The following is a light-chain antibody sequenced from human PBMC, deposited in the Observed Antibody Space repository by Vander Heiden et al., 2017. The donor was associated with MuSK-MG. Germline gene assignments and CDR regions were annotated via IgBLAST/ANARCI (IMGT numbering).Light chain of an antibody. CDR3: QQYGSSPLT. CDR2: GAA. J-gene: IGKJ4*01. V-gene: IGKV3-20*01. CDR1: QSVSSSY. Sequence: EIVLTQSPGTLSLSPGERATLSCRASQSVSSSYLAWYQQKPGQAPRLLIYGAASRATGIPDRCSGSGSGTDFTLTISRLEPEDVAVYYWQQYGSSPLTFGGGTKVEIK.